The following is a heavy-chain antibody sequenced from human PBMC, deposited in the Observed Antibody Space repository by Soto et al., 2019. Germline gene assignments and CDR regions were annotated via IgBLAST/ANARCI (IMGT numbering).Heavy chain of an antibody. V-gene: IGHV1-24*01. CDR3: ATNYDSPVFHYYGMDV. CDR1: GYTFTSYD. CDR2: FDPEDGET. Sequence: GASVKVSCKASGYTFTSYDINWVRQATGQGLEWMGGFDPEDGETIYAQKFQGRVTMTEDTTTDTAYMELSSLRSEDTAVYYCATNYDSPVFHYYGMDVWGQGTTVTVSS. J-gene: IGHJ6*02. D-gene: IGHD3-10*01.